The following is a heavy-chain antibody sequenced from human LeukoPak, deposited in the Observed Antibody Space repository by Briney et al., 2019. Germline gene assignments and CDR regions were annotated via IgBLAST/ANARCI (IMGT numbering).Heavy chain of an antibody. Sequence: SETLSLTCTVSGGSVSSGSYYWSWIRQPPGKGLEWIGYIYYSGSTNYNSSLESRVTISVDTSKNQFSLKLSSVTAADTAVYYCARDFSSSWYAFDYWGQGILVTVSS. J-gene: IGHJ4*02. CDR3: ARDFSSSWYAFDY. D-gene: IGHD6-13*01. V-gene: IGHV4-61*01. CDR2: IYYSGST. CDR1: GGSVSSGSYY.